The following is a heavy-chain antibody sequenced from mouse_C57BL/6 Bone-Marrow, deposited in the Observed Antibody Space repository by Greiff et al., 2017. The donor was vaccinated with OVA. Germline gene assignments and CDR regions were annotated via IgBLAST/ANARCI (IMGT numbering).Heavy chain of an antibody. CDR3: ARDGYWYFDV. CDR1: GFTFSSYA. J-gene: IGHJ1*03. CDR2: ISDGGSYT. V-gene: IGHV5-4*01. Sequence: EVKLQESGGGLVKPGGSLKLSCAASGFTFSSYAMSWVRQTPEKRLEWVATISDGGSYTYYPDNVKGRFTISRDNAKNNLYLQMSHLKSEDTAMYYCARDGYWYFDVWGTGTTVTVSS.